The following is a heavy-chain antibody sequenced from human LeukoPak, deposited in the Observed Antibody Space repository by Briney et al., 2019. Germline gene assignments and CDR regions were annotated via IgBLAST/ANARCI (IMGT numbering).Heavy chain of an antibody. CDR2: ISSSSSYI. Sequence: KPGGSLRLSCAASGFTFSSYSMNWVRQAPGKGLEWVSSISSSSSYIYYADSAKGRFTISRDNAKNSLYLQMNSLRAEDTAVYYCARDRSSTTAPPDAFDIWGQGTMVTVSS. D-gene: IGHD2-2*01. J-gene: IGHJ3*02. V-gene: IGHV3-21*01. CDR3: ARDRSSTTAPPDAFDI. CDR1: GFTFSSYS.